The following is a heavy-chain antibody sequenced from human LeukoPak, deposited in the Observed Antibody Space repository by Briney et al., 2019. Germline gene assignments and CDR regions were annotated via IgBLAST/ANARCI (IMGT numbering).Heavy chain of an antibody. CDR2: INWNGGST. CDR1: GFTFDDYG. CDR3: ARSSYSGYFDY. V-gene: IGHV3-20*04. Sequence: GGSLRLSCAASGFTFDDYGMSWVRQAPGKALEWVSGINWNGGSTGYADSVKGRFSISRDNAKNSLYLQMNSVRAEDTALYYCARSSYSGYFDYWGQGTLVTVSS. J-gene: IGHJ4*02. D-gene: IGHD1-26*01.